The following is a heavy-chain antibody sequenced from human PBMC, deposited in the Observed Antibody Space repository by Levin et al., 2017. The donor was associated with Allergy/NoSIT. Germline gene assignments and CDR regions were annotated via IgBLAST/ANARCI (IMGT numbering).Heavy chain of an antibody. CDR1: GGSISSGGYS. CDR2: IYHSGST. CDR3: ARAPGGSYGDYAFTAFDY. Sequence: SETLSLTCAVSGGSISSGGYSWSWIRQPPGKGLEWIGYIYHSGSTYYNPSLKSRVTISVDRSKNQFSLKLSSVTAADTAVYYCARAPGGSYGDYAFTAFDYWGQGTLVTVSS. D-gene: IGHD4-17*01. J-gene: IGHJ4*02. V-gene: IGHV4-30-2*01.